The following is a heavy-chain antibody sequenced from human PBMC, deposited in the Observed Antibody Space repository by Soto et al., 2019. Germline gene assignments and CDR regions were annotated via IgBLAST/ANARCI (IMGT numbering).Heavy chain of an antibody. CDR1: GGTFSSYA. J-gene: IGHJ6*02. Sequence: GASVKVSCKASGGTFSSYAISWVRQAPGQGLEWMGGIIPIFGTANYAQKFQGRVTITADESTSTAYMELGSLRSEDTAVYYCARDSPDVMAYATRTENYYYYGMDVWGQGTTVTVSS. CDR3: ARDSPDVMAYATRTENYYYYGMDV. V-gene: IGHV1-69*13. CDR2: IIPIFGTA. D-gene: IGHD2-8*01.